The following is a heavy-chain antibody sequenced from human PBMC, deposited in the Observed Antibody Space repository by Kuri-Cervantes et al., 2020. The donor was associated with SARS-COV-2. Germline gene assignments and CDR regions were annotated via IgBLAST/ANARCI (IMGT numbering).Heavy chain of an antibody. D-gene: IGHD5-18*01. CDR3: ARLVGAGYSYGWVSSGFDY. CDR2: IYYSGST. CDR1: GGSISSGDYY. J-gene: IGHJ4*02. V-gene: IGHV4-30-4*01. Sequence: SETLSLTCTVSGGSISSGDYYWSWIRQPPGKGLEWIGYIYYSGSTYYNPSLKSRVTISVDTSKNQFSLKLSSVTAADTAVYYCARLVGAGYSYGWVSSGFDYWGQGTLVTVSS.